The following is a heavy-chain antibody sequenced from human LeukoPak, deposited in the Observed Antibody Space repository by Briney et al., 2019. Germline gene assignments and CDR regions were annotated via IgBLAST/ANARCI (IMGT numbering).Heavy chain of an antibody. CDR1: GLTFDDYA. CDR2: ISWNSGSI. D-gene: IGHD1-1*01. J-gene: IGHJ4*02. CDR3: ARETTGGAITFDY. Sequence: GGSLRLSCAASGLTFDDYAMHWVRQAPGKGLEWVSGISWNSGSIGYADSVKGRFTISRDNAKNSLYLQMNSLRAGDMALYYCARETTGGAITFDYWGQGTLVTVSS. V-gene: IGHV3-9*03.